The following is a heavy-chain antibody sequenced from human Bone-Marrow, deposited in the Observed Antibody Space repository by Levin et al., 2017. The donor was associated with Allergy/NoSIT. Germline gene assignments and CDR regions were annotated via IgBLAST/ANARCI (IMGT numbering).Heavy chain of an antibody. Sequence: GGSLRLSCKASGSTFTGYYMHWVRQAPGQGLEWMGRINPNSGGTNYAQKFQGRVTMTRDTSISTAYMELSRLRSDDTAVYYCARDHQYCSGGSGYSAFDYWGQGTLVTVSS. CDR1: GSTFTGYY. D-gene: IGHD2-15*01. CDR2: INPNSGGT. J-gene: IGHJ4*02. CDR3: ARDHQYCSGGSGYSAFDY. V-gene: IGHV1-2*06.